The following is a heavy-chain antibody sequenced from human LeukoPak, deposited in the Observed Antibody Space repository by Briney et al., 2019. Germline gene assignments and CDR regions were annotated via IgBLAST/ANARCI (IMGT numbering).Heavy chain of an antibody. Sequence: GGSLRLSCAASGFTFSSYAMHWVRQAPGKGLEWVAVISYDGSNKYYADSVKGRFTISRDNSKNTLYLQMNSLRAEDTAVYYCAMGRSSGYFPPFDYWGQGTLVTVSA. J-gene: IGHJ4*02. V-gene: IGHV3-30-3*01. CDR2: ISYDGSNK. CDR1: GFTFSSYA. CDR3: AMGRSSGYFPPFDY. D-gene: IGHD3-22*01.